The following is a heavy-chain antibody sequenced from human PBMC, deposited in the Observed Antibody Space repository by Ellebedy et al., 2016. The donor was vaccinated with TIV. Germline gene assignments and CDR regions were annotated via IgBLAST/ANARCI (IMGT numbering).Heavy chain of an antibody. CDR2: SYYSGSP. V-gene: IGHV4-34*01. D-gene: IGHD5-24*01. CDR3: ARGWSDGDFDY. J-gene: IGHJ4*02. Sequence: SETLSLXCAVYGGSFSGYYWSWIRQPPGKGLEWIGSSYYSGSPYNNPSLKSRVTISLDTSKNQFSLKLSSVTAADTAVYYCARGWSDGDFDYWGQGTLVTVSS. CDR1: GGSFSGYY.